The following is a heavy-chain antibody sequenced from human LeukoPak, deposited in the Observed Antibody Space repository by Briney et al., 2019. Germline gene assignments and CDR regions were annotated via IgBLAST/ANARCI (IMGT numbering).Heavy chain of an antibody. V-gene: IGHV4-59*01. J-gene: IGHJ4*02. CDR2: IYYSGST. CDR3: AIGAAATY. Sequence: SETLSLTCTVSGGSISSYYWSWIRQPPGKGLEWIGYIYYSGSTNYNPSLKSRVTISVDTSKNQFSLRLSSVTAADTAVYYCAIGAAATYWGQGTLVTVSS. CDR1: GGSISSYY. D-gene: IGHD1-26*01.